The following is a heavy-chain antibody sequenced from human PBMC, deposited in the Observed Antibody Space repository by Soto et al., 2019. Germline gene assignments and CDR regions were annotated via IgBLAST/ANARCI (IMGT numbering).Heavy chain of an antibody. CDR2: IYYSGST. CDR1: GGSISSSSYY. Sequence: PSETLSLTCTVSGGSISSSSYYWGWIRQPPGKGLEWIGSIYYSGSTYYNPSLKSRVTISVDTSKNQFSLKLSSVTAADTAVYYCARQGEELRLPNWFDPWGQGTLVTVSS. V-gene: IGHV4-39*01. D-gene: IGHD1-7*01. CDR3: ARQGEELRLPNWFDP. J-gene: IGHJ5*02.